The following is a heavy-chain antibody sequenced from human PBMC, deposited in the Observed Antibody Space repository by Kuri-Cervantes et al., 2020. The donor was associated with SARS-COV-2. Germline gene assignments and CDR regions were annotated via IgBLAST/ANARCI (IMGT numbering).Heavy chain of an antibody. CDR1: GYTFTGYY. V-gene: IGHV1-2*02. D-gene: IGHD3-9*01. CDR2: INPNSGGT. CDR3: ARDRGYDILTGYYSFDY. J-gene: IGHJ4*02. Sequence: ASVNVSCKASGYTFTGYYMHWVRQAPGQGLEWMGWINPNSGGTNYAQKFQGRVTMTRDTSISTAYMELSRLRSDDTAVYYCARDRGYDILTGYYSFDYWGQGTLVTVSS.